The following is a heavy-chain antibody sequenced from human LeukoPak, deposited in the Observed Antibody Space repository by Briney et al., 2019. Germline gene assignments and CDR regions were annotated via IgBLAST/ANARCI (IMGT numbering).Heavy chain of an antibody. D-gene: IGHD5-18*01. J-gene: IGHJ4*02. CDR1: GFTFSSYA. CDR2: ISGSTDIT. Sequence: GGSLRLSCAASGFTFSSYAMSWVRQAPGKGLEWVSGISGSTDITYYADSVKGRFTISRDNSKNTLYLQMNSLRAEDTAVYYCARDRGTAMVIWGQGTLVTVSS. V-gene: IGHV3-23*01. CDR3: ARDRGTAMVI.